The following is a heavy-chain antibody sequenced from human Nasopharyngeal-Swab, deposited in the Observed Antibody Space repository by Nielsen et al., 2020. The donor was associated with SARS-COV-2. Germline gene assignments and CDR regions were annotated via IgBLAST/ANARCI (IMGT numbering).Heavy chain of an antibody. J-gene: IGHJ6*03. D-gene: IGHD2-2*01. CDR3: ARADIVVVPAAPIYYMDV. Sequence: WIRQPPGKGLEWIGEINHSGSTNYNPSLKSRGTISVDTSKNQFSLKLSSVTAADTAVYYCARADIVVVPAAPIYYMDVWGKGTTVTVSS. CDR2: INHSGST. V-gene: IGHV4-34*01.